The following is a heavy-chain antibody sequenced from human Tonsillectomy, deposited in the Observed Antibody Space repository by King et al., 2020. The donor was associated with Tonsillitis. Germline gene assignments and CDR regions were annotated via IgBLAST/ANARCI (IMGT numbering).Heavy chain of an antibody. CDR3: ASFYYDSSGYYYVADY. CDR2: IIPIFGTA. J-gene: IGHJ4*02. D-gene: IGHD3-22*01. V-gene: IGHV1-69*01. Sequence: VQLVQSGAEVKKPGSSVKVSCKASGGTFSSYAISWVRQAPGQGLEWMVGIIPIFGTANYAQKFQGSVTITADESTSTAYMELSSLRSEDTAVYYCASFYYDSSGYYYVADYWGQGTLVTVSS. CDR1: GGTFSSYA.